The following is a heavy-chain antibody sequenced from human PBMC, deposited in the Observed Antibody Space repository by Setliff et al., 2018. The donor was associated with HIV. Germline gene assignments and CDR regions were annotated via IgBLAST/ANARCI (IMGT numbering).Heavy chain of an antibody. D-gene: IGHD3-10*01. J-gene: IGHJ4*02. V-gene: IGHV3-11*03. CDR1: GFTFSDYY. Sequence: GGSLRLSCAASGFTFSDYYMNWIRQAPGKGLEWVSFISGSGDYAKYADSVKGRFTISIDNSKNTLYLQMNSLRADDTAVYYCAPPPRGGPGFSYWGQGTLVTVSS. CDR2: ISGSGDYA. CDR3: APPPRGGPGFSY.